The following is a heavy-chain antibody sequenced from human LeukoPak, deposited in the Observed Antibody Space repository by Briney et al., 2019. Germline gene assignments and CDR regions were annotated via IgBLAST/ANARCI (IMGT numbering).Heavy chain of an antibody. V-gene: IGHV1-2*02. Sequence: ASVKVSCKASGYSFTGYYMHWVRQAPGQGLEWMGWINPKSGGTNYAQKFQGRVTMTRDTSISTAYMELSRLRSDDTAVYYCATRRYYYDSSGVLRYWGQGTLVTVSS. D-gene: IGHD3-22*01. CDR2: INPKSGGT. CDR1: GYSFTGYY. CDR3: ATRRYYYDSSGVLRY. J-gene: IGHJ4*02.